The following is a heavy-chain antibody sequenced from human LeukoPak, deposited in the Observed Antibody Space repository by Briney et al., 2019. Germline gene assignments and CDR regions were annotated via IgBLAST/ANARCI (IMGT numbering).Heavy chain of an antibody. Sequence: SQTLSLTRAICGDSVSSNSASWNGSRQSPSRGVEGRGRTFYASKWNSDYAVSVKSRITITQDTSNNHFSLHLNSVPPEDPAEYYCARRRYYDYTGFFDYWGQGTLVTVSS. CDR1: GDSVSSNSAS. V-gene: IGHV6-1*01. J-gene: IGHJ4*02. D-gene: IGHD3-22*01. CDR3: ARRRYYDYTGFFDY. CDR2: TFYASKWNS.